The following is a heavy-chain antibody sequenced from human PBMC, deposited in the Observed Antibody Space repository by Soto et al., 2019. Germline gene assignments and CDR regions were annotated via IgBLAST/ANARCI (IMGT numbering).Heavy chain of an antibody. D-gene: IGHD1-1*01. CDR1: GGSFSGYY. Sequence: ETLSLTCAVYGGSFSGYYWSWIRQPPGKGLEWIGEINRSGSTNYNPSLKSRVTISVDTSKNQFSLKLSSVTAADTAVYYCARGETTGTTLYYYYGMDVWGQGTTVTVSS. V-gene: IGHV4-34*01. CDR2: INRSGST. J-gene: IGHJ6*02. CDR3: ARGETTGTTLYYYYGMDV.